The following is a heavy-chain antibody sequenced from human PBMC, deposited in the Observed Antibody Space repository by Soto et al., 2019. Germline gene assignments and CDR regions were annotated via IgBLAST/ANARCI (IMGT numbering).Heavy chain of an antibody. V-gene: IGHV3-74*01. Sequence: XXSLRLYLAASGFSFCLSSLNCVPQGPGNRPVWVSRINSDGSITTYADSVKGRFTISRDNAKKTLYLQMNSLTAADTAVYYCARDLENCGGECSSAFDIWGQGTMVTV. CDR2: INSDGSIT. CDR1: GFSFCLSS. D-gene: IGHD2-21*01. CDR3: ARDLENCGGECSSAFDI. J-gene: IGHJ3*02.